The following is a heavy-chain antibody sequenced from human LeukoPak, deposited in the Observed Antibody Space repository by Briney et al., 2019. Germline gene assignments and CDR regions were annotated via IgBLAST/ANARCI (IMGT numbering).Heavy chain of an antibody. CDR3: ARGEYSFDFFDI. Sequence: ASVKVSCKASGYTLTSYDINWVRQATGQGLEWMGWMNPNSGNTGYAQKFQGRVTMTRNTSISTAYMELSSLRSEDTAVYYCARGEYSFDFFDIWGQGTMVTVSS. J-gene: IGHJ3*02. CDR1: GYTLTSYD. D-gene: IGHD3-9*01. CDR2: MNPNSGNT. V-gene: IGHV1-8*01.